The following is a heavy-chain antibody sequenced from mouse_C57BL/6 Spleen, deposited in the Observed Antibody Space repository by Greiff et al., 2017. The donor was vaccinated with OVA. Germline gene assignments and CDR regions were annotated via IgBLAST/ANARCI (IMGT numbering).Heavy chain of an antibody. Sequence: VQLQQSGAELVRPGASVKLSCKASGYTFTDYYINWVKQRPGQGLEWIARIYPGSGNTYYNEKFKGKATLTAEKSSSTAYMQLSSLTSEDSAVYFCARKGTNGYDDAMDYWGQGTSVTVSS. D-gene: IGHD2-2*01. J-gene: IGHJ4*01. V-gene: IGHV1-76*01. CDR3: ARKGTNGYDDAMDY. CDR1: GYTFTDYY. CDR2: IYPGSGNT.